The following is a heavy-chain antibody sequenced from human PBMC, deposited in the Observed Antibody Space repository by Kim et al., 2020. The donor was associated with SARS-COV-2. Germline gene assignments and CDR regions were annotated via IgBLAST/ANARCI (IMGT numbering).Heavy chain of an antibody. CDR3: ARGQIAAAGTDYYYYGMDV. D-gene: IGHD6-13*01. V-gene: IGHV1-69*02. Sequence: SVKVSCKASGGTFSSYTISWVRQAPGQGLEWMGRIIPILGIANYAQKFQGRVTITADKSTSTAYMELSSLRSEDTAVYYCARGQIAAAGTDYYYYGMDVWGQGTTVTVSS. CDR1: GGTFSSYT. CDR2: IIPILGIA. J-gene: IGHJ6*02.